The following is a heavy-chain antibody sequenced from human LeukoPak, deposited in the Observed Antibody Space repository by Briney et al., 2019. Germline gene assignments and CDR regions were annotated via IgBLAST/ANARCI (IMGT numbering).Heavy chain of an antibody. V-gene: IGHV1-69*11. J-gene: IGHJ3*01. CDR1: GGTISTHA. CDR2: IIPILSQT. CDR3: AKVRGSDAFDL. Sequence: SVKVSCKSSGGTISTHAINWVRQAPGQGLEWMGRIIPILSQTNYALKFRGRFTMTADESTNTAYMELSSLKSEDTAVYFCAKVRGSDAFDLWGQGTMVTVSS. D-gene: IGHD3-10*01.